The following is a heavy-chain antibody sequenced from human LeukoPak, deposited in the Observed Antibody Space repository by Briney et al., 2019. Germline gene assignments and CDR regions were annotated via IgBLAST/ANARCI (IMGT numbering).Heavy chain of an antibody. CDR3: ARARGGYDSFYYYYGMDV. J-gene: IGHJ6*02. CDR2: IYYSGST. CDR1: GGSINNYY. Sequence: SETLSLTCTVSGGSINNYYWSWIRQPPGKGLEYIGYIYYSGSTNYNPSLKSRVTISVDTSKNQFSLKLSSVTAADTAVYYCARARGGYDSFYYYYGMDVWGQGTTVTVSS. D-gene: IGHD5-12*01. V-gene: IGHV4-59*01.